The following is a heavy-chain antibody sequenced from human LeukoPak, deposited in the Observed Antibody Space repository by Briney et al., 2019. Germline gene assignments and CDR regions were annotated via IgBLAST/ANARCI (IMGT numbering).Heavy chain of an antibody. D-gene: IGHD6-13*01. CDR3: ARAHYSSIWCYFDY. V-gene: IGHV3-33*05. J-gene: IGHJ4*02. CDR2: TLYDGTNK. Sequence: PGGSLRLSCAASGFTFSSYAMHWVRQAPGKGLEWVAGTLYDGTNKYYADSVKGRFTISRDNSKNTLYLQMNSLRAEDTAVYFCARAHYSSIWCYFDYWGQGTLVTVSS. CDR1: GFTFSSYA.